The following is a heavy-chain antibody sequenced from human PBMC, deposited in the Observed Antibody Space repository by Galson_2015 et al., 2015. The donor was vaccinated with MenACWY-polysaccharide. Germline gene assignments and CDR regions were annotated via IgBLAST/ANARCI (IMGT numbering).Heavy chain of an antibody. Sequence: SLRLSCAASGITFSDYYMSWVRQAPGKGLEWVSYISSSSTAIYFADSVKGRFTVSRDNAKQSLYLQMNSLRVEDTAVYYCAGHDPRQGGSSYGSSYYSYMDISGHGTPVTVSS. V-gene: IGHV3-11*01. D-gene: IGHD1-26*01. CDR2: ISSSSTAI. CDR3: AGHDPRQGGSSYGSSYYSYMDI. CDR1: GITFSDYY. J-gene: IGHJ6*03.